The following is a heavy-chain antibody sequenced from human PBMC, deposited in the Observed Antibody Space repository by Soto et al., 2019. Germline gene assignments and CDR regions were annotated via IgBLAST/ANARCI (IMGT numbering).Heavy chain of an antibody. V-gene: IGHV1-69*13. D-gene: IGHD3-3*01. CDR3: ALDFWSGLNTNWFDP. CDR1: GGTFSSYS. CDR2: IIPIFGTA. Sequence: SVNVSCKSSGGTFSSYSISWVRQAPGQGLEWMGGIIPIFGTANYAQKFQGRVTITADESTSTAYMELSSLRSEDTAVYYCALDFWSGLNTNWFDPWGQGTLVNVYS. J-gene: IGHJ5*02.